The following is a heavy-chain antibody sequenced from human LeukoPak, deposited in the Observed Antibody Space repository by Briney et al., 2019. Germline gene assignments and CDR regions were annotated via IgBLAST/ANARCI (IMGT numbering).Heavy chain of an antibody. Sequence: PSETLSLTCTVSGGSISSYYWSWIRQPPGKGLEWIGYIYYSGSTNYNPSLKSRVTTSVDTSKNQFSLKLSSVTAADTAVYYCARRYSSSWFFDYWGQGTLVTVSS. CDR2: IYYSGST. CDR3: ARRYSSSWFFDY. D-gene: IGHD6-13*01. J-gene: IGHJ4*02. CDR1: GGSISSYY. V-gene: IGHV4-59*01.